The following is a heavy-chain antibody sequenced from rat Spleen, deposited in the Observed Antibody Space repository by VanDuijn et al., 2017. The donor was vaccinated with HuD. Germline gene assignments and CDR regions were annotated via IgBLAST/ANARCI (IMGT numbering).Heavy chain of an antibody. CDR2: ISSGGTS. V-gene: IGHV2-6*01. J-gene: IGHJ3*01. CDR1: GFSLTSYN. D-gene: IGHD5-1*01. CDR3: ARGWEQFAY. Sequence: QVQLKESGPGLVQPSQTLSLTCTVSGFSLTSYNVHWVRQPTGKGLEWIGAISSGGTSYYNSVLNPRVSISRDISKSQVFLKMNSLQTEDTAMYFCARGWEQFAYWGQGTLVTVSS.